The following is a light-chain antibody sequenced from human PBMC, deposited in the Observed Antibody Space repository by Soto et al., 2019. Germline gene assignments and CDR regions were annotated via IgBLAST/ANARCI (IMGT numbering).Light chain of an antibody. Sequence: EIVLTQSPATLSLSPGERATLSCRASQSVSSYLAWYQQKPGQAPRLLIYDASNRATDIPARFSGSGSGTDFTLTIISLEPEDFAVYYCQQRSNWPPFTFGQGTRLEIK. CDR1: QSVSSY. CDR3: QQRSNWPPFT. V-gene: IGKV3-11*01. CDR2: DAS. J-gene: IGKJ5*01.